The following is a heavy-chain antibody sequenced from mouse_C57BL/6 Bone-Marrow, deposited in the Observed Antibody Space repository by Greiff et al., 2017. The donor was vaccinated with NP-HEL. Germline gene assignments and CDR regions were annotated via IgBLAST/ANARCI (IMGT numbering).Heavy chain of an antibody. D-gene: IGHD2-4*01. CDR1: GYSITSGYY. J-gene: IGHJ4*01. CDR2: KSYDGSN. Sequence: EVQLQQSGPGLVKPSQSLSLTCSVTGYSITSGYYWNWIRQFPGNKLEWMGYKSYDGSNNYKPSLKNRITITRDTYKNQIYMKLNSVTTDDTATYYCAIGTDDYGAVYAMDYWGQGTSVTVSS. V-gene: IGHV3-6*01. CDR3: AIGTDDYGAVYAMDY.